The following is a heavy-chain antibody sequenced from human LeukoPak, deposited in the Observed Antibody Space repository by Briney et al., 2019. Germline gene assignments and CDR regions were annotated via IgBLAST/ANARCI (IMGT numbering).Heavy chain of an antibody. V-gene: IGHV3-23*01. D-gene: IGHD6-13*01. J-gene: IGHJ4*02. CDR2: ISGSGGST. Sequence: GGSLRLSCAASGFTFSSYAMSWVRQAPGKGLEWVSAISGSGGSTYYADSVKGRFTISRDNSKNTLYLQMNSLRAEDTAVYYCARDESGIAAAGTLNFDYWGQGTLVTVSS. CDR1: GFTFSSYA. CDR3: ARDESGIAAAGTLNFDY.